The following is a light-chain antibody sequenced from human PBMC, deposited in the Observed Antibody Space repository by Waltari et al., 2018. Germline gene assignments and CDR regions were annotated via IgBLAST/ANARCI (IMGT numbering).Light chain of an antibody. V-gene: IGKV3D-15*01. CDR1: QSVGRN. CDR2: GAS. CDR3: QQYNKWPLT. J-gene: IGKJ2*01. Sequence: EIVMTQSPATLSVSQGERATLSCRASQSVGRNLAWYQQKPGQTPRLPIYGASTRATGIAARFSGSGSGTEFTLNISSLQSEDFAVYYCQQYNKWPLTFGQGTKLEIK.